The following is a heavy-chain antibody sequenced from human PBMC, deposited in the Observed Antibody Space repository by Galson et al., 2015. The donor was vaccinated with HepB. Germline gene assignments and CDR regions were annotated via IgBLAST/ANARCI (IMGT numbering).Heavy chain of an antibody. D-gene: IGHD6-13*01. CDR1: GGSISSGGYY. V-gene: IGHV4-31*03. J-gene: IGHJ5*02. CDR2: IYYSAYT. Sequence: TLSLTCTVSGGSISSGGYYWSWIRQHPGKGLEWIGYIYYSAYTYYNPSLKSRVTISVDTSKNQFSLKLSSVTAADTAVYYCARDSSSWHSWFDPWGQGTLVTVSS. CDR3: ARDSSSWHSWFDP.